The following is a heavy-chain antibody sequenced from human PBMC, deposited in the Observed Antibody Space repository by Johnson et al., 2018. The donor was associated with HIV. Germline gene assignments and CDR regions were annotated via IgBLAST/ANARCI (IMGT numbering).Heavy chain of an antibody. CDR2: IYSGGST. CDR3: ARDRAYYDFWSGYPENYDAFDI. V-gene: IGHV3-NL1*01. CDR1: GFTFDDYA. J-gene: IGHJ3*02. Sequence: QVQLVESGGGLVQPGRSLRLSCAASGFTFDDYAMHWVRQAPGKGLEWVSVIYSGGSTYYADSVKGRFTISRDNSKNTLYLQMNSLRAEDTAVYYCARDRAYYDFWSGYPENYDAFDIWGPGTLVTVSS. D-gene: IGHD3-3*01.